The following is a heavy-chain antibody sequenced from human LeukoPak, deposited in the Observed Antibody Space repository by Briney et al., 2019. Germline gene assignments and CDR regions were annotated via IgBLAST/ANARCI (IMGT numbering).Heavy chain of an antibody. J-gene: IGHJ4*02. CDR3: ARGRGSGLYYFDY. CDR1: GFTVSSNY. CDR2: IYSGGST. D-gene: IGHD2-15*01. V-gene: IGHV3-53*01. Sequence: GGSLRLSCAASGFTVSSNYMSWVRQAPGKGLEWVSVIYSGGSTYYADSVKGRFTISRDNSKNTLYLQMNSLRAEDTAVYYCARGRGSGLYYFDYWGQGTLVTVSS.